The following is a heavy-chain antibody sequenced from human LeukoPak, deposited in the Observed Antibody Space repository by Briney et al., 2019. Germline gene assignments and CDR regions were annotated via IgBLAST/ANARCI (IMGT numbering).Heavy chain of an antibody. Sequence: SETLSLTCTVSGGSISSYYWSWIRQHPGKGLEWIGYIYYSGSTYYNPSLKSRVTISVDTSKNQFSLKLSSVTAADTAVYYCARGRLLWFGDQGYYFDYWGQGTLVTVSS. CDR3: ARGRLLWFGDQGYYFDY. D-gene: IGHD3-10*01. J-gene: IGHJ4*02. CDR2: IYYSGST. CDR1: GGSISSYY. V-gene: IGHV4-59*06.